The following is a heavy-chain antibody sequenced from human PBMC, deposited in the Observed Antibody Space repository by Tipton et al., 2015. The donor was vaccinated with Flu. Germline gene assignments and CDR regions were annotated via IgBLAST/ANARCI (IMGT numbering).Heavy chain of an antibody. Sequence: QVQLVQSGAEVKKPGSSVKVSCKASGGTFSSYAISWVRQAPGQGLEWMGGIFPIFGTANYAQKFQGRVTITADESTSTAYMELSSLRSEDTAVYYCARDLTGDYGVYYYGMDVWGQGTTVTVSS. CDR2: IFPIFGTA. V-gene: IGHV1-69*12. J-gene: IGHJ6*02. CDR3: ARDLTGDYGVYYYGMDV. CDR1: GGTFSSYA. D-gene: IGHD4-17*01.